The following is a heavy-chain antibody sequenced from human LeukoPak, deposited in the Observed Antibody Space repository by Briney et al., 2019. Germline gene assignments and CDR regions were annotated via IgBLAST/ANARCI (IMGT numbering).Heavy chain of an antibody. V-gene: IGHV3-15*01. CDR3: TIEVLAAGFKF. D-gene: IGHD6-13*01. J-gene: IGHJ4*02. CDR1: GFTFSAGW. CDR2: IKSKTDGGTA. Sequence: PGGSLRLSCAASGFTFSAGWMNWVRQAPGEGLEWVGRIKSKTDGGTADYAAPVKGRFTISRDDSRNTLYLQMSSLKPEDTAVYYCTIEVLAAGFKFWGQGTLVAVSS.